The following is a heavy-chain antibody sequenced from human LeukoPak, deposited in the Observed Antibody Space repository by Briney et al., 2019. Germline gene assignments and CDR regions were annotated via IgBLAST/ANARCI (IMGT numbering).Heavy chain of an antibody. CDR3: ARGRNYYDSSGYAYGVSDY. CDR1: GFTFSDYY. J-gene: IGHJ4*02. Sequence: GGSLRLSCAASGFTFSDYYMSWIRQAPGKGLEWVSYISSSGSIIYYADYVKGRFTISRDNAKNSMYLQMNSLRDEETGVYYCARGRNYYDSSGYAYGVSDYWGQGTLVTVSS. CDR2: ISSSGSII. D-gene: IGHD3-22*01. V-gene: IGHV3-11*01.